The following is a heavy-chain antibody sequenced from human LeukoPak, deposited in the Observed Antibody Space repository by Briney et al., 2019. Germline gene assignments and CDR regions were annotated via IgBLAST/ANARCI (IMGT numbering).Heavy chain of an antibody. V-gene: IGHV4-30-4*08. CDR1: GGSISSGDYY. CDR2: IYYSGST. J-gene: IGHJ5*02. Sequence: MASETLSLTCTVSGGSISSGDYYWSWIRQPPGKGLEWIGYIYYSGSTYYNPSLKSRVTISVDTSKNQFSLKLSSVTAADTAVYYCARGPYYDFWSGYSNWFDPWGQGTLVTVSS. D-gene: IGHD3-3*01. CDR3: ARGPYYDFWSGYSNWFDP.